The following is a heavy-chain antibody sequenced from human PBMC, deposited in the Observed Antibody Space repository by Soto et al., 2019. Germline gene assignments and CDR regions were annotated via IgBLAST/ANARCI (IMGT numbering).Heavy chain of an antibody. CDR2: ISTGGVYM. Sequence: EVQLVESGGGLVKAGGSLRLFCTASGFTFRNYNMNWVRQAPGKGLEWVSSISTGGVYMFYADSVKGRFTISRDNPQNSLFLQIDSPRAEDAAVYYCARDIASPGGDYFDPWGQGTLVTVPS. CDR3: ARDIASPGGDYFDP. V-gene: IGHV3-21*06. D-gene: IGHD2-21*01. CDR1: GFTFRNYN. J-gene: IGHJ4*02.